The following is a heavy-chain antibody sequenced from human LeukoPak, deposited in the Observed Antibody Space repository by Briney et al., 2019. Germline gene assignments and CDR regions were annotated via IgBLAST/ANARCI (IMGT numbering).Heavy chain of an antibody. CDR2: IIPILGIA. D-gene: IGHD2-21*02. J-gene: IGHJ4*02. CDR1: GGTFSSYA. V-gene: IGHV1-69*04. CDR3: ARDQHIVVVTAIHYYFDY. Sequence: GASVKVSCKASGGTFSSYAISWVRQAPGQGLEWMGRIIPILGIANYAQKFQGRVTITADKSTSTAYMELSSLRSEDTAVYYCARDQHIVVVTAIHYYFDYWGQGTLVTVSS.